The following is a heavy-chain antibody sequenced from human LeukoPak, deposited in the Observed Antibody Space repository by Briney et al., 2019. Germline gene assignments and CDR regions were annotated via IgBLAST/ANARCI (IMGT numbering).Heavy chain of an antibody. Sequence: GGSLRLSCAAYGFTFSSYGMHWVRQAPGKGLEWVAFIQYDGNDKYYADSVKGRFTISRDNSKNTLYLQMNSLRAEDAALYYCAKEKASYYYDSSGLPEVLDYYYGMDVWGQGTTVTVSS. CDR3: AKEKASYYYDSSGLPEVLDYYYGMDV. D-gene: IGHD3-22*01. CDR1: GFTFSSYG. CDR2: IQYDGNDK. J-gene: IGHJ6*02. V-gene: IGHV3-30*02.